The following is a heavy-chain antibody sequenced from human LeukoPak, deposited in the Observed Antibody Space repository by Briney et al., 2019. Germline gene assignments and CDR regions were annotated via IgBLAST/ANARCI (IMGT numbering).Heavy chain of an antibody. CDR3: AGDRGYSSSWSPGAFDI. CDR2: ISSSSSYI. CDR1: GFTFSRYS. J-gene: IGHJ3*02. Sequence: GGSLRLSCAASGFTFSRYSMNWVRQAPGKGLEWVSSISSSSSYIYYADSVKGRFTISRDNAKNSLYLQMNSLRAEDTAVYYCAGDRGYSSSWSPGAFDIWGQGTMVTVSS. D-gene: IGHD6-13*01. V-gene: IGHV3-21*01.